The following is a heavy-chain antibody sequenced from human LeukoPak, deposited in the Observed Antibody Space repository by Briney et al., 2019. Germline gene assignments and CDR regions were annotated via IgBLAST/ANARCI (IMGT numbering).Heavy chain of an antibody. Sequence: SETLSLTCAVSGGSISSGGYSWSWIRQPPGKGLEWIGYIYHSGSTYYNPSLKSRVTISVDRSKNQFSLKLSSVTAADTAVYYCERGYGVDYWGQGTLVTVSS. V-gene: IGHV4-30-2*01. CDR1: GGSISSGGYS. D-gene: IGHD3-3*01. CDR3: ERGYGVDY. J-gene: IGHJ4*02. CDR2: IYHSGST.